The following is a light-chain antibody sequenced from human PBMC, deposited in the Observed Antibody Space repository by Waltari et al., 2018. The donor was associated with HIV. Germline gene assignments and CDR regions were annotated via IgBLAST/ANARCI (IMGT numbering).Light chain of an antibody. CDR1: SSDIGSYY. V-gene: IGLV1-47*01. Sequence: QSVLTQPPSASGTPGQRVTISCSGSSSDIGSYYVYWFQQLPGTAPKLLIYRNNQPPAGVPYRFSGSNSGTSASLAISGLRSEDEADYYCATWDDNLSGVVFGGGTKLTVL. CDR3: ATWDDNLSGVV. CDR2: RNN. J-gene: IGLJ2*01.